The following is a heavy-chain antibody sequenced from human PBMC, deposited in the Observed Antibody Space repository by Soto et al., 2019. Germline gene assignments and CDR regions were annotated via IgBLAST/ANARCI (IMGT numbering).Heavy chain of an antibody. V-gene: IGHV1-69*01. D-gene: IGHD6-19*01. J-gene: IGHJ3*01. CDR3: ASGVGGPVGSSGWPDYAFDV. CDR2: IVPLPGTT. Sequence: QVQLVQSGAAVRKPGSSVKVSCKASGGTSTKYAITWVGQAPRQGLEWMGGIVPLPGTTNYAQKFRGRVTISADESTSTAYLKLSSLRSEDTAVYYCASGVGGPVGSSGWPDYAFDVWGQGTMFIVSS. CDR1: GGTSTKYA.